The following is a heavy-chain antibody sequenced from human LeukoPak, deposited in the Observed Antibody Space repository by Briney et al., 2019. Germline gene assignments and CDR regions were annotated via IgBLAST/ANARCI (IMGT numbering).Heavy chain of an antibody. CDR3: ARDGNDSSGYYYLYFDY. D-gene: IGHD3-22*01. J-gene: IGHJ4*02. CDR1: GGTFSSYA. CDR2: IIPILGIA. V-gene: IGHV1-69*04. Sequence: GSSVKVSCKASGGTFSSYAISWVRQAPGQGLEWMGRIIPILGIANYAQKFQGRVTITADKSTSTAYMELSSLRSEDTAVHYCARDGNDSSGYYYLYFDYWGQGTLVTVSS.